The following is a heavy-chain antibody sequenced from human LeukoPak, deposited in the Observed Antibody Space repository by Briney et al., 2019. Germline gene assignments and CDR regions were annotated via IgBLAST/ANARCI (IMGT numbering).Heavy chain of an antibody. V-gene: IGHV4-59*12. CDR2: IYYSGST. J-gene: IGHJ4*02. CDR3: ARLRAPYYYDRSGYLYYFDY. D-gene: IGHD3-22*01. Sequence: PSETLSLTCTVSGGSISSYYWSWIRQPPGKGLEWIGYIYYSGSTNYNPSLKSRVTISVDTSKNQFSLKLSSVTAADTAVYYCARLRAPYYYDRSGYLYYFDYWGQGTLVTVSS. CDR1: GGSISSYY.